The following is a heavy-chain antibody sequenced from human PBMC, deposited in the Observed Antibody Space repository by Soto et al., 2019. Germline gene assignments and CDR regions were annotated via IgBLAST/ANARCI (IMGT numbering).Heavy chain of an antibody. CDR2: IYSGGST. D-gene: IGHD3-16*02. Sequence: EVQLVESGGGLVQSGGSLTLSCAASGFTVSNSYMSWVRQAPGKGLEWVSAIYSGGSTYYADSVKGRFIISRDNSRNTLYLQMNSLRAEDTAVYYCATAGHQSYNWFDPWGQGTLVTVSS. CDR3: ATAGHQSYNWFDP. J-gene: IGHJ5*02. V-gene: IGHV3-66*01. CDR1: GFTVSNSY.